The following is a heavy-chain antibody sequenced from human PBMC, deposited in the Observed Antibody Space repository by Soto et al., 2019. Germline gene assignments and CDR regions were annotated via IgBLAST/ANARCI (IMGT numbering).Heavy chain of an antibody. CDR1: GGTFSSYA. D-gene: IGHD2-2*01. V-gene: IGHV1-69*13. CDR3: ARDSRAGYCISTSCYVAYYYYGMDV. J-gene: IGHJ6*02. Sequence: SVKVSCKASGGTFSSYAISWVRQAPGQGLEWMGGIIPIFGTANYAQKFQGRVTITADESTSTAYMELSSLRSEDTAVYYCARDSRAGYCISTSCYVAYYYYGMDVWG. CDR2: IIPIFGTA.